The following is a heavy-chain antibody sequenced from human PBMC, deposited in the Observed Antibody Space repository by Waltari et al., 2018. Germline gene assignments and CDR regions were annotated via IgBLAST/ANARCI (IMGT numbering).Heavy chain of an antibody. Sequence: QVQLQESGPGLVKPSETLSLTCSVSGYSISSGYYWGWFRQSPGQGVEWIGHIYQSVSTYYNPSLKSRVTISMDTSKNQFSLKLSSMTAADTAVYFCARDIFGGYCNGGPCGDAYWGQGTLVTVSS. J-gene: IGHJ4*02. D-gene: IGHD2-15*01. V-gene: IGHV4-38-2*02. CDR3: ARDIFGGYCNGGPCGDAY. CDR2: IYQSVST. CDR1: GYSISSGYY.